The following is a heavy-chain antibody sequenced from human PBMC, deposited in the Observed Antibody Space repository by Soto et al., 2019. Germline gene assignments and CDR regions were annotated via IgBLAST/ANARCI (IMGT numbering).Heavy chain of an antibody. V-gene: IGHV3-23*01. D-gene: IGHD6-19*01. CDR1: GFTFSSYA. Sequence: EVQLLESGGGLVQPGGSLRLSCAASGFTFSSYAMSWVRQAPGKGLEWVSAISGSGSNTYYADSVKGRFTISRDNSKNTLYLQMNSLRAEDTAVYYCAKELSRRGGCFDYWGQGTLVTVSS. CDR2: ISGSGSNT. J-gene: IGHJ4*02. CDR3: AKELSRRGGCFDY.